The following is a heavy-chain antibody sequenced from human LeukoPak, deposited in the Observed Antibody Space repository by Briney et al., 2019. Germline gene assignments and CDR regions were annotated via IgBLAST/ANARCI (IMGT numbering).Heavy chain of an antibody. CDR3: ARTVVVVAAVDY. D-gene: IGHD2-15*01. CDR2: ISSSGSTI. J-gene: IGHJ4*02. Sequence: GGSLRLSCATSGFTFSDYYMSWIRQAPGKGLEWVSYISSSGSTIYYADSVKGRFTISRDNAKNSLYLQMNSLRAEDTAVYYCARTVVVVAAVDYWGQGTLVTVSS. V-gene: IGHV3-11*01. CDR1: GFTFSDYY.